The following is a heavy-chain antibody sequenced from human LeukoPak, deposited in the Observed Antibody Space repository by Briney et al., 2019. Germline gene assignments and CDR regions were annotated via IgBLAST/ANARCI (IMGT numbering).Heavy chain of an antibody. V-gene: IGHV3-74*01. CDR1: RFTFNTYW. Sequence: GGSLRLSCAASRFTFNTYWMHWVRQAPGKGLVWVSRIDSDGYSTACADSVKGRFTISRDNAKNTLYLQMNSLRAEDTAVYYCARNRGTGYYLNDAVDIWGQGTMVTVSS. J-gene: IGHJ3*02. CDR2: IDSDGYST. D-gene: IGHD3/OR15-3a*01. CDR3: ARNRGTGYYLNDAVDI.